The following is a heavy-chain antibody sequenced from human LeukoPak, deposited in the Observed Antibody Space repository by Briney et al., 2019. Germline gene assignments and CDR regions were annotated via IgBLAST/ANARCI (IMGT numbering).Heavy chain of an antibody. V-gene: IGHV4-39*02. Sequence: SETLSLTCAVSGGSIDSSSYYWGWIRQPPGKGLEWIGSIFRTGSTYYSASLKSRVSISVDTSKNHIALKLTSVTASDTAVYYCAKSGGSGLIDYWGQGTLVTVSS. J-gene: IGHJ4*02. CDR3: AKSGGSGLIDY. D-gene: IGHD1-26*01. CDR2: IFRTGST. CDR1: GGSIDSSSYY.